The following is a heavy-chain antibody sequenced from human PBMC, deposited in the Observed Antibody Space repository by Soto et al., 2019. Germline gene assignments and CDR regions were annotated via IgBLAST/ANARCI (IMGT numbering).Heavy chain of an antibody. CDR3: ARDLAGSGYYYSDY. V-gene: IGHV1-69*06. CDR2: IIPIFGTA. CDR1: GGTFSSYA. Sequence: SVKVSCKSSGGTFSSYAISWVRQAPGQGLEGMGGIIPIFGTANYAQKFQGRVTITAEKSTSTAYMELRSLRSEDKAVYYCARDLAGSGYYYSDYWGQGTLVTVSS. D-gene: IGHD3-22*01. J-gene: IGHJ4*02.